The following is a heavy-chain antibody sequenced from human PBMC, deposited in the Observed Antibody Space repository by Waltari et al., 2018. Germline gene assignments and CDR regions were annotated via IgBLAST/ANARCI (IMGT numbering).Heavy chain of an antibody. Sequence: QLVESGGGLVQPGGSLRLSCAASGFTFSSYWMHWVRQAPGKRLVSVSHINTDGSITNYADSVKCRFTISRDNAENTLFLQMHSLRVEDTAVYYCVMYSSSFLGDCWGQGTLVTVSS. J-gene: IGHJ4*02. CDR2: INTDGSIT. CDR1: GFTFSSYW. V-gene: IGHV3-74*01. D-gene: IGHD6-19*01. CDR3: VMYSSSFLGDC.